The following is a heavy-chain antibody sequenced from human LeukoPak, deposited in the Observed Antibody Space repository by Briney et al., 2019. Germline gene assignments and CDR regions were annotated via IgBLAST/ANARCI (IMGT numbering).Heavy chain of an antibody. Sequence: GGSLRLSCSASGFTFSTSWMNWVRQAPGKGLEWVADIKQDGSEKYYVDSVKGRFTISRDNAKNPLYLHLNSLRAEDTAVYYCARGDYYDRRFDNWGQGTLVTVSS. V-gene: IGHV3-7*02. D-gene: IGHD3-22*01. CDR1: GFTFSTSW. CDR3: ARGDYYDRRFDN. J-gene: IGHJ4*02. CDR2: IKQDGSEK.